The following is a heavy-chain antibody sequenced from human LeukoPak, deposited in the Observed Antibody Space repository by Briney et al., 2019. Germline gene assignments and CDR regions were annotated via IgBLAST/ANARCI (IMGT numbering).Heavy chain of an antibody. CDR2: IRYDGSNK. J-gene: IGHJ4*02. D-gene: IGHD5-12*01. Sequence: SGGSLRLSCAASGFTFSSYGMHWVRQAPGKGLEWVAFIRYDGSNKYYADSVKGRFTISRDNSKNTLYLQMNSLRAEDTAVYYCAKSARSPKLTIVATTPHDYWGQGTLVTVSS. V-gene: IGHV3-30*02. CDR3: AKSARSPKLTIVATTPHDY. CDR1: GFTFSSYG.